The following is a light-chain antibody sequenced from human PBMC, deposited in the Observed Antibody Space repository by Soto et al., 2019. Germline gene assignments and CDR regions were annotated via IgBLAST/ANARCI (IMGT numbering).Light chain of an antibody. Sequence: AIQMTQSPSSLSASVGDRVTITCRASQGIRNDLGWYQQKPGKAPKLLIYAASSLQSGVPSRISGSGSVTDFTLTISSLQPEDFVTYYCLQDYNYPRTFGQGTKVEIK. CDR3: LQDYNYPRT. CDR1: QGIRND. V-gene: IGKV1-6*01. CDR2: AAS. J-gene: IGKJ1*01.